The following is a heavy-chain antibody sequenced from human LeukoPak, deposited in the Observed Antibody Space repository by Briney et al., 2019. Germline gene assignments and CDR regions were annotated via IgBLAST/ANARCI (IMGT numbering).Heavy chain of an antibody. Sequence: GASVTVSCKASGYTFTSYGISWVGQAPGQGREWMGWISAYNGNTNYAQKLQGRVTMTTDTSPSTAYMELRSLRSDDTAVYYCARSFTFGGAFDYWGQGTLVTVSS. J-gene: IGHJ4*02. CDR2: ISAYNGNT. V-gene: IGHV1-18*01. D-gene: IGHD3-16*01. CDR3: ARSFTFGGAFDY. CDR1: GYTFTSYG.